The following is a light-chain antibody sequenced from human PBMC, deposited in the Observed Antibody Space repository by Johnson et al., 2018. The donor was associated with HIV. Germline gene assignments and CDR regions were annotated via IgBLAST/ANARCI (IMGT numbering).Light chain of an antibody. CDR1: SSNIGKNY. CDR3: AAWVSGLGAHYV. V-gene: IGLV1-51*01. Sequence: QSVLTQPPSVSAAPGQKVTISCSGSSSNIGKNYVSWYRHLPGTAPKLLIYDNDKRPSGIPDRFSASKSGTSATLDITGLQTGDEADYYCAAWVSGLGAHYVFGTGKVTVI. J-gene: IGLJ1*01. CDR2: DND.